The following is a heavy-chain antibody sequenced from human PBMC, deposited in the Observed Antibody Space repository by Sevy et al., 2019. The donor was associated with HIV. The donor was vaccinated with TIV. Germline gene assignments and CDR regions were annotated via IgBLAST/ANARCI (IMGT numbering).Heavy chain of an antibody. CDR3: AKDFDWPSGY. Sequence: GGSLRLSCEASGFTFSSYWMHWVRQVPGKGVVWVSRIDPDGSRTSYVDSVKGRFTISRDNAKNTLYLQMNSLRGEETAVYYCAKDFDWPSGYWGQGTLVTVSS. CDR1: GFTFSSYW. J-gene: IGHJ4*02. V-gene: IGHV3-74*01. D-gene: IGHD3-9*01. CDR2: IDPDGSRT.